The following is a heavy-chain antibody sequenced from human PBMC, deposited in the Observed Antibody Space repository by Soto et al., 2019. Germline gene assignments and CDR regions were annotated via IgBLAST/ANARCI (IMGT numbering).Heavy chain of an antibody. CDR2: IYSGGST. CDR3: ARDRVESGYPEHFQH. J-gene: IGHJ1*01. Sequence: AGGSLRLSCAASGFTVSSNYMSWVRQAPGKGLEWVSVIYSGGSTYYADSVKGRFTISRDNSKNTLYLQMNSLRAEDTAVYYCARDRVESGYPEHFQHWGQGTLVTVTS. CDR1: GFTVSSNY. D-gene: IGHD3-22*01. V-gene: IGHV3-53*01.